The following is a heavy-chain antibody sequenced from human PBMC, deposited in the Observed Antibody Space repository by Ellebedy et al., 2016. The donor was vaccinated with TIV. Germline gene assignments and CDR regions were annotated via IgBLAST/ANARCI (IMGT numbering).Heavy chain of an antibody. D-gene: IGHD1-26*01. Sequence: GGSLRLSCAASGFTFSSYSMNWVRQAPGKGLEWVSSISSSSSYIYYADSVKGRFTISRDNSKNTLYLQMNSLRAEDTAVYYCARDIILTERQWELQSPRFDYWGQGTLVTVSS. CDR1: GFTFSSYS. J-gene: IGHJ4*02. CDR2: ISSSSSYI. CDR3: ARDIILTERQWELQSPRFDY. V-gene: IGHV3-21*01.